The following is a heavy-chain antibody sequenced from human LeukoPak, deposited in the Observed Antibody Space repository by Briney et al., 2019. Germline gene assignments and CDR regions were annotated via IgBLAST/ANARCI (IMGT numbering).Heavy chain of an antibody. D-gene: IGHD5-12*01. CDR1: GGSINNYY. CDR2: IYETGHT. J-gene: IGHJ4*02. CDR3: ARHFLRGGFDS. V-gene: IGHV4-59*08. Sequence: PSETLSLTCTVSGGSINNYYRSWIRQPPGKGLEWIAYIYETGHTGYNPSLKTRVTISLDTSKNQFSLKLNSVTAADTAVYYCARHFLRGGFDSWGQGTLVAVSS.